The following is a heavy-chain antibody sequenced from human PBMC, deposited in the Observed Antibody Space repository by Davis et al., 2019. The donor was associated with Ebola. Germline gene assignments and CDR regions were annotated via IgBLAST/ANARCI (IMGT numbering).Heavy chain of an antibody. Sequence: GESLKISCAGSGFSFRTYAMTWVRQAPGKGLEWVALISSSYSLYYADSVKGRFTISRDNSKNTVYLQMDSLGVDDTAVYYCAKAGEYRDYFDYWGQGALVTVSS. J-gene: IGHJ4*02. CDR3: AKAGEYRDYFDY. CDR2: ISSSYSL. D-gene: IGHD5-12*01. CDR1: GFSFRTYA. V-gene: IGHV3-23*05.